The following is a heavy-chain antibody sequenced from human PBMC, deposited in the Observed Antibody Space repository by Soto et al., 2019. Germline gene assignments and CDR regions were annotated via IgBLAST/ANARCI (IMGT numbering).Heavy chain of an antibody. CDR2: INPSGGSK. Sequence: SVKDSCMAPVYPFTSYYMHWVRQAPGQGLEWMGIINPSGGSKSYAQKFQGRVTMTRDTSTSTVYMELSSLRSEDTAVYYCARGRVWLQEYYFDYWGQGTLVTVSS. J-gene: IGHJ4*02. CDR1: VYPFTSYY. V-gene: IGHV1-46*01. CDR3: ARGRVWLQEYYFDY. D-gene: IGHD5-12*01.